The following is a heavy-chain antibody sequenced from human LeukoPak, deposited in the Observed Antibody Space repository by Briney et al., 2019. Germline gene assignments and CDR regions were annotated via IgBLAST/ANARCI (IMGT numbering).Heavy chain of an antibody. Sequence: GGSLRLSCAASGFTFSSYAMSWVRQAPGKGLEWVSAISGSGGSTYYADSVKGRFTISRDNSKNTLYLQMNSLRAEDTAVYYCAKGSGSYYRPYYFDYWGQGTLVTVSS. CDR1: GFTFSSYA. D-gene: IGHD1-26*01. J-gene: IGHJ4*02. V-gene: IGHV3-23*01. CDR2: ISGSGGST. CDR3: AKGSGSYYRPYYFDY.